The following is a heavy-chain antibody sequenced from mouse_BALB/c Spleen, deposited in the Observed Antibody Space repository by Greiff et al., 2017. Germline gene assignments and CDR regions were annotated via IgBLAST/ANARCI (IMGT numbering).Heavy chain of an antibody. CDR2: ISNGGGST. J-gene: IGHJ2*01. V-gene: IGHV5-12-2*01. CDR3: ARQGLYDGYYDY. D-gene: IGHD2-3*01. Sequence: EVQRVESGGGLVQPGGSLKLSCAASGFTFSSYTMSWVRQTPEKRLEWVAYISNGGGSTYYPDTVKGRFTISRDNAKNTLYLQMSSLKSEDTAMYYCARQGLYDGYYDYWGQGTTLTVSS. CDR1: GFTFSSYT.